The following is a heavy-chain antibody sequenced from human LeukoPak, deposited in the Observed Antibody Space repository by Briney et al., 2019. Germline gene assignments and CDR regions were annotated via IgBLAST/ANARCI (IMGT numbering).Heavy chain of an antibody. CDR3: AGGPPGLPRLRGGWFDP. J-gene: IGHJ5*02. Sequence: SHTLSLTCAVYGGSFRGYYWSWTPQPPGKGLEWIREINHSGSTNYNPSLKSRVTISVDTSKNQFPLKLSPVTAADPALYYRAGGPPGLPRLRGGWFDPWGQGTLVTVSS. D-gene: IGHD2-15*01. V-gene: IGHV4-34*01. CDR2: INHSGST. CDR1: GGSFRGYY.